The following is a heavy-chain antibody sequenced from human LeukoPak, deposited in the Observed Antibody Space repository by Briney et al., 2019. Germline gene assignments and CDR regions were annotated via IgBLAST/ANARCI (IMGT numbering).Heavy chain of an antibody. J-gene: IGHJ3*02. CDR1: GGSFSGYY. D-gene: IGHD3-3*01. CDR3: ARGPIFGVVIKAQDAFDI. CDR2: INHSGST. V-gene: IGHV4-34*01. Sequence: SETLSLTCAVYGGSFSGYYWSWIRQPPVKGLEWIGEINHSGSTNYNPSLKSRVTISVDTSKNQFSLKLSSVTAADTAVYYCARGPIFGVVIKAQDAFDIWGQGTMVTVSS.